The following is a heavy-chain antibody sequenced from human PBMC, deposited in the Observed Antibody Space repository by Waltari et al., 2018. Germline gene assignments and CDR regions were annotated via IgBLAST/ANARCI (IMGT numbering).Heavy chain of an antibody. CDR3: ARVFRRSTDY. J-gene: IGHJ4*02. D-gene: IGHD3-10*02. CDR1: GFTFSSYW. V-gene: IGHV3-7*03. Sequence: EVQLVESGGGLVQPGGSLRLSCAASGFTFSSYWMSWVRQAPGKGVEGVAKIKQDGSEKYYVDSVKGRFTISRDNAKNSLYLQMNSLRAEDTAVYYCARVFRRSTDYWGQGTLVTVSS. CDR2: IKQDGSEK.